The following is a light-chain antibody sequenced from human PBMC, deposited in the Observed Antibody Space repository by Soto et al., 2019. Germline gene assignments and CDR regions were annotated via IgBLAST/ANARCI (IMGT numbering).Light chain of an antibody. CDR2: NAS. Sequence: PGERATLSCRASQSVNSDLAWYQQKSGQAPRLLIYNASNRAPGIPARFSGSGSGTDFTLTISSLEPEDFAVYYCQQRGNWPPTFGGGAKVEIK. CDR3: QQRGNWPPT. V-gene: IGKV3-11*01. J-gene: IGKJ4*01. CDR1: QSVNSD.